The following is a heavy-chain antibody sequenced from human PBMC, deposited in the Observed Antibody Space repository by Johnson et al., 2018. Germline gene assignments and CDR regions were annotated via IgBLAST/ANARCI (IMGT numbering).Heavy chain of an antibody. CDR3: GRDSSYALDI. CDR2: IWTAPGTR. Sequence: EVQLVESGGGLVQPGGSLRLSCAASGFTFSDSSVNWVRQAPGRGLEWISHIWTAPGTRHYADSGKGRFTISRDNAKNSLYLQINSPRAEDTALYFCGRDSSYALDIWGQGTMVTVSP. D-gene: IGHD6-6*01. V-gene: IGHV3-48*01. J-gene: IGHJ3*02. CDR1: GFTFSDSS.